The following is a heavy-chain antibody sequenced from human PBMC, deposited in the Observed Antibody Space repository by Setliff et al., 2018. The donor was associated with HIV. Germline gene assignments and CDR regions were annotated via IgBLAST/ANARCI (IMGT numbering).Heavy chain of an antibody. V-gene: IGHV3-7*01. CDR2: IKEDGSEE. Sequence: PGGPLRLSCAASGFSFSSYWMSWVRQAPGKGLEWVANIKEDGSEEYYVDSVKGRLTISRDNAKNSLYLQSNSLRAEDTAVYYCARHPDYGDYDYYYGMDVWGQGTTVTVSS. CDR1: GFSFSSYW. J-gene: IGHJ6*02. CDR3: ARHPDYGDYDYYYGMDV. D-gene: IGHD4-17*01.